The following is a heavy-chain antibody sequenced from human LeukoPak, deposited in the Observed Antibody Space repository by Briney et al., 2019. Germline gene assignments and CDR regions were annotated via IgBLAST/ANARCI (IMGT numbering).Heavy chain of an antibody. D-gene: IGHD6-19*01. CDR2: IYTSGST. Sequence: PSETLSLTCTVSGGSISSGSYYWSWIRQPAGKGLEWIGRIYTSGSTNYNPSLKSRVTISVDTSKNQFSLKLSSVTAADTAVYYCARDLMQSGWPPWAYYGMDVWGQGTTVTVSS. CDR1: GGSISSGSYY. CDR3: ARDLMQSGWPPWAYYGMDV. V-gene: IGHV4-61*02. J-gene: IGHJ6*02.